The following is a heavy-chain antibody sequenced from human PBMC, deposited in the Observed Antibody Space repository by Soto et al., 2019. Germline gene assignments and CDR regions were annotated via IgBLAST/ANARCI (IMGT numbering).Heavy chain of an antibody. Sequence: PGGSLRPSCAISGPTSSIHSINWVRQAPGKGLEWVASISSGNGHIYYADSLKGRFTISKDTAKNSVSLQMDSLSAEDTAVYFCAGDLGTRGYSYGRFFDFWGRGTLVTVSS. CDR3: AGDLGTRGYSYGRFFDF. CDR1: GPTSSIHS. CDR2: ISSGNGHI. J-gene: IGHJ4*02. V-gene: IGHV3-21*01. D-gene: IGHD7-27*01.